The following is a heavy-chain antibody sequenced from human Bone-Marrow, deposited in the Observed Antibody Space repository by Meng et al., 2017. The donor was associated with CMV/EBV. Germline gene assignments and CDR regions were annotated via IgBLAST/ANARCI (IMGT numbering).Heavy chain of an antibody. CDR1: GFTFSSYW. D-gene: IGHD2-8*01. CDR3: ARDQTVLMVYGDYYYYYGMDV. J-gene: IGHJ6*02. CDR2: IKQDGSEK. V-gene: IGHV3-7*01. Sequence: GESLKISCAASGFTFSSYWMSWVRQAPGKGLEWVANIKQDGSEKYYVDSVKGRFTISRDNAKNSLYLQMNSLRAEDTAVYYCARDQTVLMVYGDYYYYYGMDVWGQGTTVTVSS.